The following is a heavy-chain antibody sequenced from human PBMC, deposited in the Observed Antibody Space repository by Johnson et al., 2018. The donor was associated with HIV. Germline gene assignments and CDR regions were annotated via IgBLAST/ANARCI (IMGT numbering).Heavy chain of an antibody. CDR1: GFTFISYA. J-gene: IGHJ3*02. CDR2: ISGSGGST. CDR3: ARGLRSGIVVVYDAFDI. D-gene: IGHD3-22*01. V-gene: IGHV3-23*04. Sequence: VQLVESGGGLVQPGGSLRLSCAASGFTFISYAMSWVRQAPGKGLEWVSTISGSGGSTYYADSVKGRFTVSRDNSKNTLYLQMNSLRAEDTAVYYCARGLRSGIVVVYDAFDIWGQGTMVTVSS.